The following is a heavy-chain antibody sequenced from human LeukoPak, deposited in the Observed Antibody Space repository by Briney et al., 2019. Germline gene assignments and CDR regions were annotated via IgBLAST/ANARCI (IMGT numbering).Heavy chain of an antibody. CDR3: ARDLLDYHFDSSGYFGF. J-gene: IGHJ4*02. V-gene: IGHV1-18*01. CDR1: DYSFTRYG. CDR2: INTDNGNG. Sequence: ASVKVSCKASDYSFTRYGITWVRQAPGQGLEWMGWINTDNGNGNYAQKFQDRVTMTTDTSTSTAYMELRSLRSDDTAVYYCARDLLDYHFDSSGYFGFRGQGTLVTVSS. D-gene: IGHD3-22*01.